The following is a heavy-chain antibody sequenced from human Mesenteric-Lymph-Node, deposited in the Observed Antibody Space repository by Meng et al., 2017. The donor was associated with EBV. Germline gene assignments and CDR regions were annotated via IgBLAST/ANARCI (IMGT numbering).Heavy chain of an antibody. D-gene: IGHD4-17*01. V-gene: IGHV3-23*04. CDR3: VKDTGMTTVRTVGH. CDR1: GFTFSNYA. Sequence: EVQLVESGXGWVQPGGSLRLSCAASGFTFSNYAMTWVRQAPGKGLEWVSVVNGIGVSTYYADSVKGRFTVSRDNSKNTLYLQMNSLRSDDAAVYYCVKDTGMTTVRTVGHWGQGTLVTVSS. CDR2: VNGIGVST. J-gene: IGHJ4*02.